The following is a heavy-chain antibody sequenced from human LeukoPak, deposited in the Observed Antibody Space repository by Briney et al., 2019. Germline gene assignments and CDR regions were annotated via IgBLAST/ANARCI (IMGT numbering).Heavy chain of an antibody. D-gene: IGHD6-13*01. CDR1: GFTFSNYD. Sequence: PGGSLRLSCAASGFTFSNYDMHWVRQATGKGLEWVSGIGTAGDIYYPGSVKGRFTISRENAKNSLYLQMNSLRAEDTAVYYCARDSDSSSYYFDYWGQGTLVTVSS. V-gene: IGHV3-13*01. CDR3: ARDSDSSSYYFDY. J-gene: IGHJ4*02. CDR2: IGTAGDI.